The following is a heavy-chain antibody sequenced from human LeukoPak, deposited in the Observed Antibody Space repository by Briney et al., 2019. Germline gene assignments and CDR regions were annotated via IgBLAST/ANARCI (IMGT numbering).Heavy chain of an antibody. J-gene: IGHJ4*02. CDR2: IYYSGST. D-gene: IGHD2-15*01. CDR3: ARLCSGDGSYHWDY. Sequence: SETLSLTCTVSGGSISSSSYYWGWIRQPPGKGLEWIGNIYYSGSTYYNPSLKSRITVSVDTSKNRFSLKLSSVTAADTAVYYCARLCSGDGSYHWDYWGQGTLVPVSS. V-gene: IGHV4-39*01. CDR1: GGSISSSSYY.